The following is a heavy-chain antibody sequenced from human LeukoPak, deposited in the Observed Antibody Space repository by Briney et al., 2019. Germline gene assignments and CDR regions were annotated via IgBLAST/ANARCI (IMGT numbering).Heavy chain of an antibody. V-gene: IGHV4-4*07. CDR1: GGSISSYY. CDR3: ARDKSISAAGWFDP. J-gene: IGHJ5*02. D-gene: IGHD6-13*01. Sequence: PSETLSLTCTVSGGSISSYYWRWIRQPAGKGLEYIGRIYTSGNSNYNPSLKSRVTMSVDTSKNQFSLKLSSVTAADTAVYYCARDKSISAAGWFDPWGQGILVTVSS. CDR2: IYTSGNS.